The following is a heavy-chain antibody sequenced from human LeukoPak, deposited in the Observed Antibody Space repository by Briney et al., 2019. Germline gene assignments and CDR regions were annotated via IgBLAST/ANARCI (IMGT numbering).Heavy chain of an antibody. Sequence: GESLKISCKGSGYSFTSYSIGWVRQMPGKGLEWMGIINLGDSDTRYSPSFQGQVTISVDKSISTAYLQWSSLKASDTAMYYCARRASNYDRWFDPWGQGTLVTVSS. CDR2: INLGDSDT. J-gene: IGHJ5*02. D-gene: IGHD3-3*01. CDR1: GYSFTSYS. CDR3: ARRASNYDRWFDP. V-gene: IGHV5-51*01.